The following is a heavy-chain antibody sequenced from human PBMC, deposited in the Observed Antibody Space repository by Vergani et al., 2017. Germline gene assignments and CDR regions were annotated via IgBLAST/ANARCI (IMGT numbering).Heavy chain of an antibody. CDR3: ARDPHQRESYYYGSGSTGPSDY. D-gene: IGHD3-10*01. V-gene: IGHV3-21*01. CDR1: GFSFSSYT. J-gene: IGHJ4*02. Sequence: EVQLVESGGGLVKPGGSLRLSCAASGFSFSSYTMNWVRQAPGKGLEWVSSISSSSNYIYYADSVKGRFTISRDNAKNSLYLQMNNLRAEDSAVYYCARDPHQRESYYYGSGSTGPSDYWGQGTLVTVSS. CDR2: ISSSSNYI.